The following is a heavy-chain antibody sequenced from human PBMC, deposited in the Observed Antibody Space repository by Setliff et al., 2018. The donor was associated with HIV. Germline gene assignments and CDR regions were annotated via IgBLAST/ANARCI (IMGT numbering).Heavy chain of an antibody. Sequence: PSETLSLTCTVSGGSISSGIYYWSWVRQPAGQGLEWFGHIYTSGSTNYSPSVKSRVTISVDTSKNQFSLRLNSVTAADTAVYYCARASVGATGLYAFEIWGQGTMVTVS. CDR3: ARASVGATGLYAFEI. CDR2: IYTSGST. J-gene: IGHJ3*02. V-gene: IGHV4-61*09. CDR1: GGSISSGIYY. D-gene: IGHD1-26*01.